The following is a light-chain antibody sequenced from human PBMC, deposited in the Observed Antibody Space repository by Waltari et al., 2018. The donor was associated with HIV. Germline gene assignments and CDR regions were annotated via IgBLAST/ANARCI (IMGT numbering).Light chain of an antibody. V-gene: IGKV1-5*03. CDR1: QTIRSW. CDR3: QQYNTYWT. CDR2: KAS. Sequence: DIQMTQSPSPLSASVGDRVTITCRASQTIRSWLAWYQQKPGKAPKLLVYKASSLESGVPSRCSGSGSWTEFTLTISSLQPDDFATYYCQQYNTYWTFGQGTKVEIK. J-gene: IGKJ1*01.